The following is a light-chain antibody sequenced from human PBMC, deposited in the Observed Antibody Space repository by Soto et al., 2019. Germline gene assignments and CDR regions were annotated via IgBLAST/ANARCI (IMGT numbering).Light chain of an antibody. CDR1: QSVSSSY. Sequence: DIVFTQSPGPLSLSPGERATLSCRASQSVSSSYLAWYQQKPGQAPRPLIYGASSRATGIPDRFSGSRSGTDFTLTISRLXPEDFAVYYCQQYGSSLLFTFGPGTKVDIK. CDR2: GAS. V-gene: IGKV3-20*01. CDR3: QQYGSSLLFT. J-gene: IGKJ3*01.